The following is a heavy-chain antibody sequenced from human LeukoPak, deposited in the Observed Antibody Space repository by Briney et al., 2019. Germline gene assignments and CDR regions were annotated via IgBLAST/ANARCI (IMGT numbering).Heavy chain of an antibody. D-gene: IGHD2-2*02. Sequence: SETLSLTCTVSGGSISSSSYYWGWIRQPPGEGLEWIGSIYYSGSTYYNPSLKSRVTISVDTSKNQFSLKLSSVTAADTAVYYCARRYCSSTSCHTLDYWGQGTLVTVSS. CDR2: IYYSGST. CDR3: ARRYCSSTSCHTLDY. V-gene: IGHV4-39*01. J-gene: IGHJ4*02. CDR1: GGSISSSSYY.